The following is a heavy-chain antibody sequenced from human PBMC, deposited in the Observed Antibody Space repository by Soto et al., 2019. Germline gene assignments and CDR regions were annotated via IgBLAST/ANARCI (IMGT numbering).Heavy chain of an antibody. D-gene: IGHD2-2*01. CDR2: ITGSGDST. J-gene: IGHJ4*02. CDR1: GFNFRSYG. V-gene: IGHV3-23*01. Sequence: EVQVLESGGGLVQPGGSLRLSCAASGFNFRSYGMAWVRQGPGKGLEWVTGITGSGDSTYYADSVKGRFTICRDNAKNTLYLQMNGLRAEYTATYYCAKEMEPDQQYSDSWGQGTLVIVSS. CDR3: AKEMEPDQQYSDS.